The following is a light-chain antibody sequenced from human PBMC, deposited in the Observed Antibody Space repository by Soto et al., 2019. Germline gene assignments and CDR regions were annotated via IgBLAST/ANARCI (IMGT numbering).Light chain of an antibody. J-gene: IGKJ1*01. CDR3: QQDCGAEWT. V-gene: IGKV1-5*01. Sequence: DIHMTQAPCTLAGSLGDRCTITCLASQSISSWLAWYQQKPGKAPKLLIYDASSLESGVPSRFSGSGSGTDFSLTISSLQPEDYATFFCQQDCGAEWTFGQGTKVDIK. CDR1: QSISSW. CDR2: DAS.